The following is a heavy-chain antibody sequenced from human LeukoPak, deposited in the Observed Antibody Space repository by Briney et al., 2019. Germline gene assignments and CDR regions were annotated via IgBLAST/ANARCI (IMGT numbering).Heavy chain of an antibody. V-gene: IGHV3-7*01. Sequence: GGSLRLSCAASGFTFSSYWVSWVRQAPGKGLEWVANIKQDGSEKYYVDSVKGRFTISRDNAKNSLYLQMNSLRAEDTAVYYCARGGYFDYWGQGTLVTVSS. CDR1: GFTFSSYW. J-gene: IGHJ4*02. CDR2: IKQDGSEK. CDR3: ARGGYFDY.